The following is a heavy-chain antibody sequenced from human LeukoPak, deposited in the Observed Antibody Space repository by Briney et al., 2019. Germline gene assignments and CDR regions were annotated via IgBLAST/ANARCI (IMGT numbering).Heavy chain of an antibody. Sequence: SETLSLTCAVYGGPFSGYYWSWIRQPPGKGLEWIGEINHSGSTNYNPSLKSRVTISVDTSKNQFSLKLSSVTAADTAVYYCASSALRLGELSPSYYFDYWGQGTLVTVSS. J-gene: IGHJ4*02. V-gene: IGHV4-34*01. CDR2: INHSGST. D-gene: IGHD3-16*02. CDR3: ASSALRLGELSPSYYFDY. CDR1: GGPFSGYY.